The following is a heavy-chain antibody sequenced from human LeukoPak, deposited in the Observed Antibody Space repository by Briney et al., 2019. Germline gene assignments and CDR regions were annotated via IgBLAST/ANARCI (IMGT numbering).Heavy chain of an antibody. V-gene: IGHV4-61*08. CDR3: ARVGNDAFDI. Sequence: SQTLSLTCTVSGGSTSSGGYYWSWIRQPPGKGLEWIVYIYYSGSTNYNPSLKSRVTISLDTSKNQFSLKLSSVTAADTAVYYCARVGNDAFDIWGQGTMVTVSS. CDR2: IYYSGST. CDR1: GGSTSSGGYY. J-gene: IGHJ3*02.